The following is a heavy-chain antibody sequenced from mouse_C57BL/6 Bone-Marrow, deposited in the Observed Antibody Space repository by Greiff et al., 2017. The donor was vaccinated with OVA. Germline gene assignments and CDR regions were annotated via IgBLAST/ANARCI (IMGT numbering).Heavy chain of an antibody. V-gene: IGHV5-9-1*02. CDR3: TRDGVYSNYDFFAY. Sequence: VQLKESGAGLVKPGGSLKLSCAASGFTFSSYAMSWVRQTPEKRLEWVAYISSGGDYIYYADTVKGRFTISRDNARNTLYLQMSSLKSEDTAMYYCTRDGVYSNYDFFAYWGQGTLVTVSA. D-gene: IGHD2-5*01. CDR1: GFTFSSYA. J-gene: IGHJ3*01. CDR2: ISSGGDYI.